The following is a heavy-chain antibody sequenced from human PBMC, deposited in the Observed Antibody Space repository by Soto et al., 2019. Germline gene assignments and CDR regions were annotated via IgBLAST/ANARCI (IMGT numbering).Heavy chain of an antibody. CDR1: GFTFSNAW. D-gene: IGHD3-3*01. J-gene: IGHJ4*02. CDR2: IKSKTDGGTT. CDR3: ATDVDYDSLY. Sequence: GGSLRLSCAASGFTFSNAWMSWVRQAPGKGLEWVGSIKSKTDGGTTDYAAPVKGRFTISRDNSKNTLYLQMNSLKTEDTAVYYCATDVDYDSLYWGQGTLVTVSS. V-gene: IGHV3-15*01.